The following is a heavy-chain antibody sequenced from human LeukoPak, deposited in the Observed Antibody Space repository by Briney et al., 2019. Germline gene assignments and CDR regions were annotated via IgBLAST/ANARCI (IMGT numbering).Heavy chain of an antibody. J-gene: IGHJ4*02. CDR3: ARGRTTYYYDSSGYYFGDY. D-gene: IGHD3-22*01. CDR2: IYHSGST. V-gene: IGHV4-38-2*02. Sequence: SETLSLTCTVSGYSISSGYYWGWIRQPPGKGLEWIGSIYHSGSTYYNPSLKSRVTISVDTSKNQFSLKLSSVTAADTAVYYCARGRTTYYYDSSGYYFGDYWGQGTLVTVSS. CDR1: GYSISSGYY.